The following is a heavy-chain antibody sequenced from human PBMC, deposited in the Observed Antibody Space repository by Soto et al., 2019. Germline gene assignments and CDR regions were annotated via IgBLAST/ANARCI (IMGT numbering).Heavy chain of an antibody. CDR2: ISGSGGST. J-gene: IGHJ6*02. Sequence: PGGSLRLSCAASGFTFSSYAMSWVRQAPGKGLEWVSAISGSGGSTYYADSVKGRFTISRDNSKNTLYLQMNNLRAEDTAVHYCAKDPYLGYYYYGMGVWGQGTRVTAAS. D-gene: IGHD3-16*01. V-gene: IGHV3-23*01. CDR3: AKDPYLGYYYYGMGV. CDR1: GFTFSSYA.